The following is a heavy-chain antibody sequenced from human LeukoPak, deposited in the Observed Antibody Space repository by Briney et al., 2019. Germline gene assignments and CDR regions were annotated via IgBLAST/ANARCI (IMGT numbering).Heavy chain of an antibody. CDR2: IYYSGST. CDR1: GGSISSSSYY. V-gene: IGHV4-61*01. J-gene: IGHJ5*02. CDR3: ARVEYSSSGKDWFDP. Sequence: PSETLSLTCTVSGGSISSSSYYWSWIRQPPGKGLEWIGYIYYSGSTNYNPSLKSRVTISVDTSKNQFSLKLSSVTAADTAVYYCARVEYSSSGKDWFDPWGQGTLVTVSS. D-gene: IGHD6-6*01.